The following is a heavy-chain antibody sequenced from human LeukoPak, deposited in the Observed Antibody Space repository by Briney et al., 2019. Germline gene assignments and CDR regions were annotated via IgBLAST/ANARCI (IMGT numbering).Heavy chain of an antibody. CDR3: ATLPGYRGLEGGD. D-gene: IGHD6-13*01. CDR2: IIPIFGTA. Sequence: GASVKVSCKASGGTFSSYAISWVRQAPGQGLEWMGGIIPIFGTANYAQKFQGRVTITADKSTSTAYMELSSLRSEDTAVYYCATLPGYRGLEGGDWGQGTLVTVSS. V-gene: IGHV1-69*06. J-gene: IGHJ4*02. CDR1: GGTFSSYA.